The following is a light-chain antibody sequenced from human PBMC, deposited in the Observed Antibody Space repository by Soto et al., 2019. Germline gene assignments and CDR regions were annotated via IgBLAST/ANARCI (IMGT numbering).Light chain of an antibody. Sequence: DIQMTQSPSTLSASAGDRVTITCRASQNIDMYLAWYQQKPGQAPSLLIYRASSLQSGVPSWFSGIGSGTEFNLAISSLQPDDFATYYCQQSITYPWTFGQGTKVHIK. V-gene: IGKV1-5*03. J-gene: IGKJ1*01. CDR3: QQSITYPWT. CDR1: QNIDMY. CDR2: RAS.